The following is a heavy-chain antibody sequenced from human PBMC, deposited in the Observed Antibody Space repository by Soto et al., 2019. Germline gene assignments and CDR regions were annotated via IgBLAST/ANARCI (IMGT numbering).Heavy chain of an antibody. V-gene: IGHV1-69*13. CDR3: ALPKDSGGYLFDY. D-gene: IGHD3-22*01. Sequence: VASVKVSCKASGGTFSSYAISWVRQAPGQGLEWMGGIIPIFGTANYAQKFQGRVTITADESTSTAYMELSSLRSEDTAVYYCALPKDSGGYLFDYWGQGTLVTVSS. J-gene: IGHJ4*02. CDR1: GGTFSSYA. CDR2: IIPIFGTA.